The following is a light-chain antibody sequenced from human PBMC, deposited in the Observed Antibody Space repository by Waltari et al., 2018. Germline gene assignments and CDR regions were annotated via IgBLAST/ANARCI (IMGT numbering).Light chain of an antibody. J-gene: IGKJ4*01. Sequence: VVTQSPDSVAVYRGERATLYCRASQSVSSYLAWYQQKPGQAPRLLIYDASNRATGIPARFSGSGSGTDFTLTISSLEPEDFAVYYCQQRSNWLTFGGGTKVEIK. CDR3: QQRSNWLT. CDR1: QSVSSY. CDR2: DAS. V-gene: IGKV3-11*01.